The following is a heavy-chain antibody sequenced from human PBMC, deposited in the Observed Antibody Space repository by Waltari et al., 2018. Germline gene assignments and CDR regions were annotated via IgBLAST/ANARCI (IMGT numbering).Heavy chain of an antibody. CDR1: GFPLSTFT. CDR3: ARGALWGYAFDI. V-gene: IGHV3-21*01. J-gene: IGHJ3*02. CDR2: ISSSSSYI. D-gene: IGHD7-27*01. Sequence: EVQLVESGGGLVKPGGSLRLPCAASGFPLSTFTMNWVRHAPGKGLELVSSISSSSSYIYYSDSVKGRFTSTRDNAKNSLYLQMNSLRAEDTAVYYCARGALWGYAFDIWGQGTMVTVSS.